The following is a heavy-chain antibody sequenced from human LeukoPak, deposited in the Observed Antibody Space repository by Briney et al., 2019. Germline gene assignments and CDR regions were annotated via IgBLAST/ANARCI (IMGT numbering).Heavy chain of an antibody. V-gene: IGHV4-59*08. J-gene: IGHJ3*02. CDR3: ARKSSSWRNAFDI. Sequence: SETLSLICTVSGGSISSYYWSWIRQPPGKGLEWIGYIYYSGSTNYNPSLKSRVTISVDTSKNQFSLKLSSVTAADTAVYYCARKSSSWRNAFDIWGQGTMVTVSS. D-gene: IGHD6-13*01. CDR1: GGSISSYY. CDR2: IYYSGST.